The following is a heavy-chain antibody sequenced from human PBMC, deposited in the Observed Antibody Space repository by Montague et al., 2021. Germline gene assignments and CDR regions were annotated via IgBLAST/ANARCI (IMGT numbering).Heavy chain of an antibody. D-gene: IGHD1-14*01. V-gene: IGHV4-59*01. Sequence: SETLSLTCSVSGSSISDYYFPLIRHPPGTGQDRIGFIYFSRRSNYNPSPKTRVTISVHTSKNQFSLKLSSVTAADTAFYYCAVTNPYYYYGMDVWGQGTTVTV. CDR3: AVTNPYYYYGMDV. CDR1: GSSISDYY. CDR2: IYFSRRS. J-gene: IGHJ6*02.